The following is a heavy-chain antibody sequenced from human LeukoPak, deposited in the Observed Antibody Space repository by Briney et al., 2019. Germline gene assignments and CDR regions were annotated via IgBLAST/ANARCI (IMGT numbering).Heavy chain of an antibody. V-gene: IGHV6-1*01. D-gene: IGHD7-27*01. CDR2: TYYRSKWYN. J-gene: IGHJ3*02. CDR1: GDSVSSNSAS. CDR3: ARAGDHVTYGRVDI. Sequence: PSQTLSLTCAISGDSVSSNSASWNWIRQSPSRGLEWLGRTYYRSKWYNDYAVSVKSRITINPDTSKNQFSLQLNSVTPEDTAVYYCARAGDHVTYGRVDIWGLGTMVTVSS.